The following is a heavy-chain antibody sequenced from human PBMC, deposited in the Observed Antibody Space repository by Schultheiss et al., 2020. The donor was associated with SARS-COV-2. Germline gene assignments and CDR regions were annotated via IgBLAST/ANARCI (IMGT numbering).Heavy chain of an antibody. V-gene: IGHV4-31*03. J-gene: IGHJ6*02. Sequence: SQTLSLTCTVSGGSISSGGYYWSWIRQHPGKGLEWIGYIYYSGSTYYNPSLKSRVTISVDKSKNQFSLKLNSVTAADTAVYYCAREYGPYGMDVWGQGTTVTVSS. CDR3: AREYGPYGMDV. CDR1: GGSISSGGYY. CDR2: IYYSGST. D-gene: IGHD4-17*01.